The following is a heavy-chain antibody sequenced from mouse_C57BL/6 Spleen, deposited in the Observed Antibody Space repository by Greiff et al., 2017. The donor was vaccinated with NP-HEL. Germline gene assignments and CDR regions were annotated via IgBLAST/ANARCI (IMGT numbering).Heavy chain of an antibody. J-gene: IGHJ3*01. CDR2: IDPEDGET. V-gene: IGHV14-2*01. CDR1: GFNIKDYY. CDR3: AGDRCYGSKAWFAY. Sequence: EVQLQQSGAELVKPGASVKLSCTASGFNIKDYYMHWVKQRTEQGLEWIGRIDPEDGETKYAPKFQGKATITADTSSNTAYLQLISLTSEDTAVDYWAGDRCYGSKAWFAYWGQGTLVTGSA. D-gene: IGHD1-1*01.